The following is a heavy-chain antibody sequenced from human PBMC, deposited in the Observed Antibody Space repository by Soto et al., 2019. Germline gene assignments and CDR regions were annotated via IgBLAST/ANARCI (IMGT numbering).Heavy chain of an antibody. CDR2: ISSSGTYI. D-gene: IGHD2-15*01. J-gene: IGHJ4*02. Sequence: EMQLVESGGGLVKPGGSLRLSCAASGFTFSIYSMNWVRQAPGKGLERVSSISSSGTYIYYADSVKGRFTISRDNAKNSLYLDMNSLRAEDTAVYYCARELFAVCSGGRCYSIWGQGTLVTVSS. V-gene: IGHV3-21*01. CDR1: GFTFSIYS. CDR3: ARELFAVCSGGRCYSI.